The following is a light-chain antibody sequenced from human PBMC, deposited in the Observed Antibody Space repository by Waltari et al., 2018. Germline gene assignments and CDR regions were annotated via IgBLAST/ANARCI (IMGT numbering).Light chain of an antibody. CDR2: DGS. Sequence: EIVMTQSPVTLSLSPGERATLSCRASQTISTRLAWYQQKPGQPPRLLIYDGSTRATGIPARFTGSGSGTGFTLTVSSLQSEDFAVYFCQQYSNWPPWTFGQGTKVQIK. CDR1: QTISTR. V-gene: IGKV3-15*01. J-gene: IGKJ1*01. CDR3: QQYSNWPPWT.